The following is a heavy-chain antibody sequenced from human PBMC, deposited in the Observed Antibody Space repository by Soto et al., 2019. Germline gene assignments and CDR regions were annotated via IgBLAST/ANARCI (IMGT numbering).Heavy chain of an antibody. D-gene: IGHD6-19*01. Sequence: ASVTVSCQASGYTFTSYGISWVRQAPGQGLEWMGWISAYNGNTNYAQKLQGRVTMTTDTSTSTAYMELRSLRSDDTAVYYCAREFIAVAAGAFDIWGQGTMVTVSS. J-gene: IGHJ3*02. V-gene: IGHV1-18*01. CDR1: GYTFTSYG. CDR2: ISAYNGNT. CDR3: AREFIAVAAGAFDI.